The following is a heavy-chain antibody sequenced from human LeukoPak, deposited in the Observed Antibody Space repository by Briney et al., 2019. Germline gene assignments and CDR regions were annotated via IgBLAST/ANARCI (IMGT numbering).Heavy chain of an antibody. D-gene: IGHD1-26*01. J-gene: IGHJ4*02. CDR2: IYYSGST. Sequence: SETLSLTCTVSGGSISSYYWSWIRQPPGKGLEWIGYIYYSGSTNYNPSLKSRVTISVDTSKNQFSLKLNSVTAADTAVYYCARDSGSYGRDYYFDYWGRGTLVTVSS. V-gene: IGHV4-59*01. CDR1: GGSISSYY. CDR3: ARDSGSYGRDYYFDY.